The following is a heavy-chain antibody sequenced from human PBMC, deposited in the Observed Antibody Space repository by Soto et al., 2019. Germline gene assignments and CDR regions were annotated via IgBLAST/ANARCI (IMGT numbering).Heavy chain of an antibody. CDR3: ARTGRDYDSSGHHGGGMDV. Sequence: QVQLVQSGAEVKKPGSSVKVSCKASGGTFSSYTISWVRQAPGQGLEWMGRIIPILGIANYAQKFQGRVTITADQSTSTAYMERSSLGSEDTAVYYCARTGRDYDSSGHHGGGMDVWGQGTTVTVSS. CDR2: IIPILGIA. CDR1: GGTFSSYT. D-gene: IGHD3-22*01. V-gene: IGHV1-69*02. J-gene: IGHJ6*02.